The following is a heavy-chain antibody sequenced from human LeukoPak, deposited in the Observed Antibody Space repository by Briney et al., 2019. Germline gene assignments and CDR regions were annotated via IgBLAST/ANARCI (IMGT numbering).Heavy chain of an antibody. CDR1: GXTFSSYW. D-gene: IGHD1-26*01. J-gene: IGHJ4*02. Sequence: GSLRLSFAASGXTFSSYWMSWVRQAPGKGLEWVAIIKEDGSEEYYVDSVKGRFTISRDNTKNSLYLQMSSLRAEDTAVYYCGGSYSMGWGQGTLVTVSS. V-gene: IGHV3-7*02. CDR2: IKEDGSEE. CDR3: GGSYSMG.